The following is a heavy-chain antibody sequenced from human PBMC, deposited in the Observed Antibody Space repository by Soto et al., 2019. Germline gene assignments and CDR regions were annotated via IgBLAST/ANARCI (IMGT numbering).Heavy chain of an antibody. CDR1: GFTFSSYG. V-gene: IGHV3-33*01. CDR2: IWYDGSNK. Sequence: VGSLRLSCAASGFTFSSYGMHWVRQAPGKGLEWVAVIWYDGSNKYYADSVKGRFTISRDNSKNTLYLQMNSLRAEDTAVYYCARGSRQGYDILTGYYYYYYYGMDVWGQGTTVTVSS. D-gene: IGHD3-9*01. J-gene: IGHJ6*02. CDR3: ARGSRQGYDILTGYYYYYYYGMDV.